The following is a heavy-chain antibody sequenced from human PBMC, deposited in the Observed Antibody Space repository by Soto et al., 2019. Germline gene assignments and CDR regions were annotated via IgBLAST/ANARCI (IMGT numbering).Heavy chain of an antibody. D-gene: IGHD2-2*01. Sequence: ASVQVSCKASGYTLTGYYLHWVRQAPGQGPEWMGMINPSGGITNDAQKFQDRVTMTSDTSTSTVYMELSSLRSEDTAVYYCARGISTTRYYYYYGMDVWGQGTTVTVSS. CDR3: ARGISTTRYYYYYGMDV. J-gene: IGHJ6*02. V-gene: IGHV1-46*01. CDR2: INPSGGIT. CDR1: GYTLTGYY.